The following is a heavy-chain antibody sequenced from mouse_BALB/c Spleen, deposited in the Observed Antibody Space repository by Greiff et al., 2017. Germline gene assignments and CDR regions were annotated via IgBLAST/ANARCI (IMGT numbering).Heavy chain of an antibody. CDR2: IYPGNSDT. CDR3: TRPSYYYGSSYVGAMDY. Sequence: VQLQQSGTVLARPGASVKMSCKASGYTFTSYWMHWVKQRPGQGLEWIGAIYPGNSDTSYNQKFKGKAKLTAVTSTSTAYMELSSLTNEDSAVYYCTRPSYYYGSSYVGAMDYWGQGTSVTVSS. V-gene: IGHV1-5*01. J-gene: IGHJ4*01. CDR1: GYTFTSYW. D-gene: IGHD1-1*01.